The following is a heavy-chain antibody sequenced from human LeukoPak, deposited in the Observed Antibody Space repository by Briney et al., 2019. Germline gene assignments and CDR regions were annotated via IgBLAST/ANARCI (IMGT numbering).Heavy chain of an antibody. V-gene: IGHV3-30*18. CDR2: ISYDGSNK. CDR3: AKQYRSRYYYDNSAYDY. CDR1: GFTFRSYG. J-gene: IGHJ4*02. D-gene: IGHD3-22*01. Sequence: PGGSLRLSCAASGFTFRSYGMHWVRQAPGKGLEWVAVISYDGSNKYYADSVKGRFTISRDNSKNTLYLQMDSLRTEDTAVYYCAKQYRSRYYYDNSAYDYWGQGTLVTVSS.